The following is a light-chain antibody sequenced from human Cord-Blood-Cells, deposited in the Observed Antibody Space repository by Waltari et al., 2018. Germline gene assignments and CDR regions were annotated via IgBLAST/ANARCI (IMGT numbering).Light chain of an antibody. CDR2: GAS. CDR3: QQYGSSPRT. J-gene: IGKJ1*01. CDR1: QSVSSSY. V-gene: IGKV3-20*01. Sequence: EIVLTQSPGTVSLSPGERATLSCRASQSVSSSYLAWYQQKPGQAPRLLIYGASSRATGIPDRFSGSGSGTDFTLTISRPEPEDFAVYYCQQYGSSPRTFGQGTKVEIK.